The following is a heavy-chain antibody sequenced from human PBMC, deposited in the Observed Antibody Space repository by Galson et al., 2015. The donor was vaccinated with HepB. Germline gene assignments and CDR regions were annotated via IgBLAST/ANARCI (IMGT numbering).Heavy chain of an antibody. CDR1: GFTFSGSA. V-gene: IGHV3-73*01. D-gene: IGHD6-13*01. CDR2: IRSKDTNYAA. CDR3: VRSGDFSGYSSR. Sequence: SLRLSCAASGFTFSGSAIHWVRQASGRGPAWSGHIRSKDTNYAAFYVPSLKGRFSISRDDSKNMAYLHMRSLKTDDTAVYYCVRSGDFSGYSSRWGQGTLVTVSS. J-gene: IGHJ1*01.